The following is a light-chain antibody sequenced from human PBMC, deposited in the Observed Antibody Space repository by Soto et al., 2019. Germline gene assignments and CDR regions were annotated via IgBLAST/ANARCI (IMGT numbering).Light chain of an antibody. Sequence: QAVVTQPPSVTGAPGQRVTICCTGNNSNIGAGSGVNWYQQFPDKAPKLLIYANTHRPSGVPDRFSGSTSATSASLAITGLQTQDEADYYCQSFDSSLTGLIFGGGTKLTVL. CDR1: NSNIGAGSG. V-gene: IGLV1-40*01. CDR2: ANT. J-gene: IGLJ2*01. CDR3: QSFDSSLTGLI.